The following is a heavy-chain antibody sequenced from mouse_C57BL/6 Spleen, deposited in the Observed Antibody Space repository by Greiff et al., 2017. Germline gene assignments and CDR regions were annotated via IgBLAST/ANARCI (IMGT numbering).Heavy chain of an antibody. CDR3: ARGDSDYGGSPGAY. CDR2: INPSTGGT. D-gene: IGHD1-1*01. CDR1: GYSFTGYY. Sequence: VQLQQSGPELVKPGASVKISCKASGYSFTGYYMNWVKQSPEKSLEWIGEINPSTGGTTYNQKFKAKATLTVDKSSSTAYMQLKSLTSEDSAVYYCARGDSDYGGSPGAYWGQGTLVTVSA. V-gene: IGHV1-42*01. J-gene: IGHJ3*01.